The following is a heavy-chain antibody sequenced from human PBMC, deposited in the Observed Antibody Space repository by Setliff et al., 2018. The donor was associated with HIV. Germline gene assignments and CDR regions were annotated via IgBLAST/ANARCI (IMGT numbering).Heavy chain of an antibody. J-gene: IGHJ6*03. CDR1: GGSIKSYY. D-gene: IGHD1-1*01. CDR3: SRYNPASYNNYYYYYMDV. V-gene: IGHV4-59*01. Sequence: KPSETLSLTCTVSGGSIKSYYWSWIRQAPGKGLEWIGYLYYNGNTNYNPSLKSRITISVDTSKNQFSLKLTSLTAADTAVYFCSRYNPASYNNYYYYYMDVGGKGTTVTVSS. CDR2: LYYNGNT.